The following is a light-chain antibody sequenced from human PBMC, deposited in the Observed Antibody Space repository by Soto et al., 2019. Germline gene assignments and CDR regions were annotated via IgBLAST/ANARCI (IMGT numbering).Light chain of an antibody. J-gene: IGKJ5*01. V-gene: IGKV1-39*01. CDR1: QNIYNY. CDR2: AAS. CDR3: QQSYDIPPIT. Sequence: DIQMTQSPSSLSASVGDSVTITCRASQNIYNYLSWFQQKPGKAPNLLIYAASSLQTGVPSRFSGGGSGTDFTLTISSLQPEDFAIYYCQQSYDIPPITFGQGTRLEIK.